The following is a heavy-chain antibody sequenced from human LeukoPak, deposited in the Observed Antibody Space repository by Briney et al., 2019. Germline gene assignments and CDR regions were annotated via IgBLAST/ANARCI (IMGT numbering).Heavy chain of an antibody. Sequence: SETLSLTCTVSGGSISSSSYYWGWIRQPPGKGLEWIGSIYYSGSTYYNPSLKSRVTISVDTSKNQFSLKLSSVTAADTALYYCAGGHGYSYGYYWFDPWGQGTLVTVSS. J-gene: IGHJ5*02. CDR2: IYYSGST. CDR3: AGGHGYSYGYYWFDP. CDR1: GGSISSSSYY. V-gene: IGHV4-39*07. D-gene: IGHD5-18*01.